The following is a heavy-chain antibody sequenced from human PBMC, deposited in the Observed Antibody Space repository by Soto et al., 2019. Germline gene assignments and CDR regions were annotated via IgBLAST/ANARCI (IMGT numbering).Heavy chain of an antibody. D-gene: IGHD2-8*01. CDR3: ARAAYCTSPICYPLGYIMDV. CDR2: INAGNGNT. CDR1: GYTFTDYA. V-gene: IGHV1-3*01. J-gene: IGHJ6*03. Sequence: ASVKVSCKASGYTFTDYAIHWVRQAPGQRLEWMGWINAGNGNTVYSQKFQGRITITRDTSASIAYVELSTLTSEDTAVFYCARAAYCTSPICYPLGYIMDVWGKGTTVTDSS.